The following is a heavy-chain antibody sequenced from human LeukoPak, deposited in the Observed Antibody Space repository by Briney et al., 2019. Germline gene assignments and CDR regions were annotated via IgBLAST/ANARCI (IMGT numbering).Heavy chain of an antibody. V-gene: IGHV4-34*01. CDR2: INHSGST. J-gene: IGHJ6*03. D-gene: IGHD3-10*01. CDR1: VGSFSGYY. Sequence: SETLSLTCAGYVGSFSGYYWSWIRQPPGKGLEWIGEINHSGSTNYNSSLKSRVTISVDTSKNQFSLKLSSVTAADTAVYYCARGYYGAGSHCCHMDVWGKGTTITVS. CDR3: ARGYYGAGSHCCHMDV.